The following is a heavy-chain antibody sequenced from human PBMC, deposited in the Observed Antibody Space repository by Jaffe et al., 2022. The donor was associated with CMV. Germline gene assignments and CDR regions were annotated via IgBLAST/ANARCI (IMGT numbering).Heavy chain of an antibody. CDR2: IYYSGST. CDR1: GGSISSYY. CDR3: ARDFVGSYGTRWFDP. Sequence: QVQLQESGPGLVKPSETLSLTCTVSGGSISSYYWSWIRQPPGKGLEWIGYIYYSGSTNYNPSLKSRVTISVDTSKNQFSLKLSSVTAADTAVYYCARDFVGSYGTRWFDPWGQGTLVTVSS. V-gene: IGHV4-59*01. J-gene: IGHJ5*02. D-gene: IGHD1-26*01.